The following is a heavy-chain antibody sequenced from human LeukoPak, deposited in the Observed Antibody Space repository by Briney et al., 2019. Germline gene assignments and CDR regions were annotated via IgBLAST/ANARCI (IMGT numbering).Heavy chain of an antibody. J-gene: IGHJ4*02. CDR2: INPSGGST. CDR3: ARDAYYHDSSGYYVGDEHYFDY. D-gene: IGHD3-22*01. V-gene: IGHV1-46*01. CDR1: GYTFTSYY. Sequence: ASVKVSCKASGYTFTSYYMHWVRQAPGQGLEWMGLINPSGGSTSYAQEFQGRVTMTRDMSTSTVYMELSSLRSEDTAVYYCARDAYYHDSSGYYVGDEHYFDYWGQGNLVTVSS.